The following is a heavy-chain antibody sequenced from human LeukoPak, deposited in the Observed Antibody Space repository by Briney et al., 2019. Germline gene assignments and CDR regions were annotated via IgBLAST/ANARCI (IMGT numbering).Heavy chain of an antibody. CDR2: IIPILGIA. V-gene: IGHV1-69*04. CDR3: ARDCSSTSCAPTPDAFDI. Sequence: SVKVSCKASGGTFSSYTISWVRQAPGQGLEWMGRIIPILGIANYAQKFQGRVTITADKSTSTAYMELSSLRSEDTAVYYWARDCSSTSCAPTPDAFDIWGQGTMVTVSS. J-gene: IGHJ3*02. CDR1: GGTFSSYT. D-gene: IGHD2-2*01.